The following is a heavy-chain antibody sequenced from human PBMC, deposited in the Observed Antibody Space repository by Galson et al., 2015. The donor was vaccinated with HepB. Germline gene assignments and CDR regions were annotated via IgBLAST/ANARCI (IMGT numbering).Heavy chain of an antibody. V-gene: IGHV3-48*03. Sequence: SLRLSCAASGFTFSSYEMNWVRQAPGKGLEWVSYISSSGSTIYYADSVKGRFTISRGNAKNSLYLQMNSLRAEDTAVYYCASESLRYFDSGGGYYFDYWGQGTLVTVSS. CDR2: ISSSGSTI. CDR1: GFTFSSYE. J-gene: IGHJ4*02. D-gene: IGHD3-9*01. CDR3: ASESLRYFDSGGGYYFDY.